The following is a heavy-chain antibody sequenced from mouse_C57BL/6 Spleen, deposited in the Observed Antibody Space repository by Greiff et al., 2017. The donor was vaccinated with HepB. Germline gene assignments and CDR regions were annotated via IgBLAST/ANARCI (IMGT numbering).Heavy chain of an antibody. CDR3: TTPGWLLLPFAY. Sequence: VQLKQSGAELERPGASVKLSCTASGFNIKDDYMHWVKQRPEQGLEWIGWIDPENGDTEYASKFQGKATITADTSSNTAYLQLSSLTSEDTAVYYCTTPGWLLLPFAYWGQGTLVTVSA. V-gene: IGHV14-4*01. D-gene: IGHD2-3*01. CDR1: GFNIKDDY. J-gene: IGHJ3*01. CDR2: IDPENGDT.